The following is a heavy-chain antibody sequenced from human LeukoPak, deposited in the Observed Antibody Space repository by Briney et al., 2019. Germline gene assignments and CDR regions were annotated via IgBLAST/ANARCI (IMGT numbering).Heavy chain of an antibody. Sequence: KAGGSLRLSCAASGFTFGSYGMSWVRQAPGKGLEWVSFITPNADRTSYADSVEGRFTISRDNPRNTLYMQRNSLRDEDTALYYCAIMHGYYDGSGYWVQWGQGTLVTVSS. CDR1: GFTFGSYG. CDR2: ITPNADRT. J-gene: IGHJ1*01. CDR3: AIMHGYYDGSGYWVQ. D-gene: IGHD3-22*01. V-gene: IGHV3-23*01.